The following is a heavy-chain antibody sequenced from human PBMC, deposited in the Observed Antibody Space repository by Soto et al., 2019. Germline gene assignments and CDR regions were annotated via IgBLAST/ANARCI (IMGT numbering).Heavy chain of an antibody. CDR3: ARKRPQADGAFDI. J-gene: IGHJ3*02. CDR2: IKQDGSEK. Sequence: HPGGSLRLSCAASGFTFSSYWMSWVRQVPGKGLEWVANIKQDGSEKYYVDSVKGRFTISRDNAKTSLYLQMNSLRAEDTAVYYCARKRPQADGAFDIWGQGTMGTVS. V-gene: IGHV3-7*01. CDR1: GFTFSSYW. D-gene: IGHD6-25*01.